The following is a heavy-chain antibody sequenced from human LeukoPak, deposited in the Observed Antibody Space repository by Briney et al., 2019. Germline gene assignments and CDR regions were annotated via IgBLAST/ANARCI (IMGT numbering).Heavy chain of an antibody. J-gene: IGHJ4*02. D-gene: IGHD3-22*01. V-gene: IGHV3-66*01. CDR1: GFTVSSNY. CDR3: VRDLYYRFDF. CDR2: IYSGGST. Sequence: GGSLRLSCAASGFTVSSNYMSWVRQAPGKGLEWVSVIYSGGSTYYAVSVKGRFTISRDNSKNTLYLQMNSLRAEDTAVYYCVRDLYYRFDFWGQGTLVTVSS.